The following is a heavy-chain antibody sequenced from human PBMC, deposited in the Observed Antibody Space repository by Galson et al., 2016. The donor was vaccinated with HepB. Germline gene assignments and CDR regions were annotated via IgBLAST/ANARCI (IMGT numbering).Heavy chain of an antibody. J-gene: IGHJ3*01. CDR3: AGGPHDYTDPLDAFDV. CDR2: INPGHGDT. Sequence: SVKVSCKASGYTFTAYTLHWVRQAPGQRLEWMGWINPGHGDTKSSQNFPGRVTFTRDTSASTVYMELSSLRSEDTALYYCAGGPHDYTDPLDAFDVWGHGTMVTVSS. CDR1: GYTFTAYT. V-gene: IGHV1-3*01. D-gene: IGHD4-11*01.